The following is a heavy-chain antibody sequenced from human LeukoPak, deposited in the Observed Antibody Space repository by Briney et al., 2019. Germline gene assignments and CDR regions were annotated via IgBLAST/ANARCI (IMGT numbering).Heavy chain of an antibody. D-gene: IGHD3-10*01. Sequence: GRSLRLSCAAPGFAFNTYAMPWVRQAPGQGLEWVALIWHDGSHKFYSNSVRGQFTISRDNSKNTVSLQMNNLRPEDTAVYYCAREIFGSGSYPGFWGQGTLVTVSS. J-gene: IGHJ4*02. CDR3: AREIFGSGSYPGF. CDR1: GFAFNTYA. V-gene: IGHV3-33*01. CDR2: IWHDGSHK.